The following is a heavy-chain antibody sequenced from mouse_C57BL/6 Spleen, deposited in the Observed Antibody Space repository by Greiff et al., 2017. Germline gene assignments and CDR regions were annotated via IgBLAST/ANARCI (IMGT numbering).Heavy chain of an antibody. CDR2: INPKNGGT. CDR3: AHYYYGSLFDY. Sequence: EVQLQQSGPELVKPGASVKISCKASGYTFTDYYMNWVKQSHGKSLEWIGDINPKNGGTSYNQKFKGKATLTVDKSSSTAYMELRSLTSEDSAVYYCAHYYYGSLFDYWGQGTTLTVSS. V-gene: IGHV1-26*01. D-gene: IGHD1-1*01. CDR1: GYTFTDYY. J-gene: IGHJ2*01.